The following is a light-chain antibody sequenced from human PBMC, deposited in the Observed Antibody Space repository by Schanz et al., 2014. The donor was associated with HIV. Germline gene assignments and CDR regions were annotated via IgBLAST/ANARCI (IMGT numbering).Light chain of an antibody. CDR2: GDT. CDR3: GTWDDSLNGWV. V-gene: IGLV1-40*01. J-gene: IGLJ3*02. Sequence: QSVLTQPPSLSGAPGQWVTVSCSGGSSNIGAGFDVHWSQQLPGTAPKLLIYGDTNRPSGVPDRFSGSESGTSASLAISGLQSEDEADYYCGTWDDSLNGWVLGGGTKLTVL. CDR1: SSNIGAGFD.